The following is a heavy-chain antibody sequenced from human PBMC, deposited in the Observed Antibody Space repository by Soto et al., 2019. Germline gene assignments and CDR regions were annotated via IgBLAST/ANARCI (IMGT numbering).Heavy chain of an antibody. Sequence: QVQLVQSGAEVKKPGSSVKVSCKASGGTFSSYAISWVRQAPGQGLEWMGGIIPIFGTANYAQKFQGRVTITADESTSTAYMELSSLRSEDTAVYYCARAGEHIVVGTASKGYCYYYGMDVWGQGTTVTVSS. D-gene: IGHD2-21*02. CDR1: GGTFSSYA. J-gene: IGHJ6*02. CDR2: IIPIFGTA. V-gene: IGHV1-69*01. CDR3: ARAGEHIVVGTASKGYCYYYGMDV.